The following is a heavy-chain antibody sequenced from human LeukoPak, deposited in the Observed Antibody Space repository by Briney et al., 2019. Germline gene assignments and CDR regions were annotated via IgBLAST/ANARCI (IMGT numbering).Heavy chain of an antibody. V-gene: IGHV3-9*01. CDR3: AKDIRTYWRVFDY. D-gene: IGHD3-3*01. J-gene: IGHJ4*02. Sequence: PGRSLRLSCAASGFTFDDYAMHWVRQAPGEGLEWVSGISWNSGSIGYAHSVKGRFTISRDNAKNSLYLQMNSLRTEDTALYYCAKDIRTYWRVFDYWGQGTLVTVSS. CDR1: GFTFDDYA. CDR2: ISWNSGSI.